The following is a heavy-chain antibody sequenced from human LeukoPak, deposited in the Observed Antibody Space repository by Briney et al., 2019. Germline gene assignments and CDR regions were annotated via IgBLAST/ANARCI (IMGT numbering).Heavy chain of an antibody. J-gene: IGHJ5*02. CDR1: GYTFTSYY. V-gene: IGHV1-2*02. CDR3: ARGRYTYYYGSGSYFGLDP. D-gene: IGHD3-10*01. CDR2: INPNSGGT. Sequence: ASVKVSCKASGYTFTSYYMHWVRQAPGQGLEWMGWINPNSGGTNYAQTFQGRVSMTRDTSISTAYMELSRLRFDDTAVYYCARGRYTYYYGSGSYFGLDPWGQGTLVTVSS.